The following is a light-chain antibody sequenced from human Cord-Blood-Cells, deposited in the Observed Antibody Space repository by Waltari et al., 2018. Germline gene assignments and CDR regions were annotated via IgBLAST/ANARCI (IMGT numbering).Light chain of an antibody. CDR2: LGS. CDR1: QSLLHSNGYNY. Sequence: DIVMTQSPLSLPVTPGEPASISCRSSQSLLHSNGYNYLDWYLKKPGQSPQLLIYLGSNRASWVPDRFSGSGSGTDFTLKISRVEAEDVGVYYCMQALQTPFTFGPGTKVDIK. J-gene: IGKJ3*01. V-gene: IGKV2-28*01. CDR3: MQALQTPFT.